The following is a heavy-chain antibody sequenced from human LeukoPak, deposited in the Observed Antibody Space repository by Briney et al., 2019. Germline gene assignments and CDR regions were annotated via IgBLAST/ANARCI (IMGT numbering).Heavy chain of an antibody. V-gene: IGHV4-34*01. CDR1: VGSLNVYY. J-gene: IGHJ4*02. CDR2: IDHNGYT. D-gene: IGHD5-18*01. Sequence: SETLSLTCDVHVGSLNVYYWTWIRQSPGRGLEWIGEIDHNGYTSYNPSLKSRVTISVDTSKKQFFLKLTSMTAADTAVYYCARDRASTYDWGQGILVTVSS. CDR3: ARDRASTYD.